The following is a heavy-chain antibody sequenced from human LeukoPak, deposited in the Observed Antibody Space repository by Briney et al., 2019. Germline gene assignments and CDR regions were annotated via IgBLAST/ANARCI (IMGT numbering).Heavy chain of an antibody. J-gene: IGHJ4*02. Sequence: SETLSLTCTVSGGSISNYYWSWIRQPAGKGLEWIGRIYASGSTNYNPSLQSRVTISVDRSKNQFSLKLSSVTAADTAVYYCARMSNYYDSSGYSQSLDYWGQGTLVTVSS. CDR3: ARMSNYYDSSGYSQSLDY. D-gene: IGHD3-22*01. CDR2: IYASGST. V-gene: IGHV4-4*07. CDR1: GGSISNYY.